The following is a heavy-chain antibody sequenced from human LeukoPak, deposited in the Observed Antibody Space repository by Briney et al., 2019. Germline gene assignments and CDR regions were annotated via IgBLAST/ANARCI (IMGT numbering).Heavy chain of an antibody. J-gene: IGHJ4*02. V-gene: IGHV4-38-2*02. CDR2: IYHSGST. CDR3: GRDLEGDTSGMDY. D-gene: IGHD1-26*01. CDR1: DYSISSGHY. Sequence: SETLSLTCAVSDYSISSGHYWGWIRQPPGKGLEWIGSIYHSGSTYYNPSLKSRVTISVDTSKNQFSLKLRSVTAADTAVYYCGRDLEGDTSGMDYWGQGTLVTVSS.